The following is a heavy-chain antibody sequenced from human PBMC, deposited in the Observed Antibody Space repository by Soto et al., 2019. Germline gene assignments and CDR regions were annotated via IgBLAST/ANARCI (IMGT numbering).Heavy chain of an antibody. CDR1: GYTFTSYG. J-gene: IGHJ3*02. CDR3: SAYSSSSFGSSLCNGFEI. V-gene: IGHV1-8*01. CDR2: MNPNSGDT. Sequence: QVQLVQSGAEVKKPGASVRVSCKASGYTFTSYGLNWVRQATGQGLEWMGWMNPNSGDTGYAQKFQGRVTMTRNTSISTAYMELSSMKSDYTAVYYCSAYSSSSFGSSLCNGFEIWGQGTMVIVAS. D-gene: IGHD2-2*01.